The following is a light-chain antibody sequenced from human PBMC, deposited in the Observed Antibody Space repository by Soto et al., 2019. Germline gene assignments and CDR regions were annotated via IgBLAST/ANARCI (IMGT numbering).Light chain of an antibody. CDR1: QSVSSN. V-gene: IGKV3-15*01. CDR3: QQYNNWPFPSWT. Sequence: EIVMTQSPATLSVSPGERATLSCRASQSVSSNLAWYQQKPSQAPRLLIYGASTRATGIPARFSGSGSGTEFTLTISSLQYEDFAVYYCQQYNNWPFPSWTFGQGTKVEIK. J-gene: IGKJ1*01. CDR2: GAS.